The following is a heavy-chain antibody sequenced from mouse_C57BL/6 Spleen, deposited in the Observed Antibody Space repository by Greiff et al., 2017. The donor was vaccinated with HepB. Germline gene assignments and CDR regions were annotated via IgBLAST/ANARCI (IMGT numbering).Heavy chain of an antibody. CDR1: GFNIKNTY. D-gene: IGHD2-4*01. Sequence: EVQLVESVAELVRPGASVKLSCTASGFNIKNTYMHWVKQRPEQGLEWIGRIDPANGNTKYAPKFQGKATITADTSSNSAYLQLSSLTSEDTAIYYCARDNDYDGGYFDYWGQGTTLTVSS. CDR2: IDPANGNT. CDR3: ARDNDYDGGYFDY. J-gene: IGHJ2*01. V-gene: IGHV14-3*01.